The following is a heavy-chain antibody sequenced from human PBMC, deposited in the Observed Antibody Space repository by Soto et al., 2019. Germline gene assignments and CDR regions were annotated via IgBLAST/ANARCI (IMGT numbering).Heavy chain of an antibody. CDR1: GFTFSSYG. J-gene: IGHJ4*02. CDR3: AKDAHWNYQEFDY. D-gene: IGHD1-7*01. V-gene: IGHV3-30*18. Sequence: ESGGGVVQPGRSLRLSCAASGFTFSSYGMHWVRQAPGKGLEWVAVISYDGSNKYYADSVKGRFTISRDNSKNTLYLQMNSLRAEDTAVYYCAKDAHWNYQEFDYWGQGTLVTVSS. CDR2: ISYDGSNK.